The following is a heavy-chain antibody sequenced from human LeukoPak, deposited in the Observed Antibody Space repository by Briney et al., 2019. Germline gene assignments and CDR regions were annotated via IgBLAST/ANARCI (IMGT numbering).Heavy chain of an antibody. CDR1: GFTLSSNY. CDR2: IYSGGST. D-gene: IGHD5-18*01. Sequence: GGSLRLSCAASGFTLSSNYMSWVRQAPGKGLEWVSVIYSGGSTYYAGSVKGRFTISRDNSKNTLYLQMNSLRAEDTAVYYGASILTAPFAYWGQGTLVTVSS. V-gene: IGHV3-66*01. J-gene: IGHJ4*02. CDR3: ASILTAPFAY.